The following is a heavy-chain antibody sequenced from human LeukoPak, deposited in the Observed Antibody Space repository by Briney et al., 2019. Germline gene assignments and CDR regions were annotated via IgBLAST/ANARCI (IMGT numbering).Heavy chain of an antibody. D-gene: IGHD5-12*01. CDR1: GYTFTSYD. V-gene: IGHV1-8*03. CDR3: ARGRSTGYPYYFEY. CDR2: MNPNSGST. Sequence: ASVKVSCKASGYTFTSYDINWVRQATGQGLEWMGWMNPNSGSTGYAKKFQGRVTITRNTSISTAYMELSGLRSEDTAVYYCARGRSTGYPYYFEYWGQGTLVTVSS. J-gene: IGHJ4*02.